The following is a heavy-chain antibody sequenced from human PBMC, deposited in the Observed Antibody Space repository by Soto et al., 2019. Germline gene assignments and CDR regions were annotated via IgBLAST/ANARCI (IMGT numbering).Heavy chain of an antibody. CDR2: ISHDGRSK. V-gene: IGHV3-30*04. Sequence: GGSLRLSCAASEFTFSNHDIHWVRQAPGKGLEWVGVISHDGRSKYYADSVKGRFTFSRDSSKNTLYLQMNSLRGEDTAVYYCARGSVYFDYWGQGTLVTVSS. J-gene: IGHJ4*01. CDR1: EFTFSNHD. D-gene: IGHD3-10*01. CDR3: ARGSVYFDY.